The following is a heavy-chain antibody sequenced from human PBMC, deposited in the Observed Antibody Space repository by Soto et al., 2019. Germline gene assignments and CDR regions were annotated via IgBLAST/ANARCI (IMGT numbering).Heavy chain of an antibody. CDR2: ISGSGGST. CDR3: AKARADYYDSSGYPVDY. V-gene: IGHV3-23*01. CDR1: GFTFSSYA. Sequence: EVQLLESGGGLVQPGGSLRLSCAASGFTFSSYAMSWVRQAPGKGLEWVSAISGSGGSTYYADSVKGRFTISRDNSKNTLYLQMNSLRAEDPAVHYCAKARADYYDSSGYPVDYWGQGTLVTVSS. D-gene: IGHD3-22*01. J-gene: IGHJ4*02.